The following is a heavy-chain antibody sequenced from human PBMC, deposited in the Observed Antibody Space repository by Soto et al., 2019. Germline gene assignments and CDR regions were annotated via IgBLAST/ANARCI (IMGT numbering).Heavy chain of an antibody. V-gene: IGHV3-23*01. CDR1: GFTFSSYA. J-gene: IGHJ4*02. CDR2: ISGSGGYT. CDR3: AKWTVVVVAATRGGYFDY. Sequence: EVQLLESGGGLVQPGGSLRLSCAASGFTFSSYAMSWVRQAPGKGLEWVSVISGSGGYTYYADSVKGRFTISRDTSKNTLYLQMNSLRAEDTAVYYCAKWTVVVVAATRGGYFDYWGQGTLVTGSS. D-gene: IGHD2-15*01.